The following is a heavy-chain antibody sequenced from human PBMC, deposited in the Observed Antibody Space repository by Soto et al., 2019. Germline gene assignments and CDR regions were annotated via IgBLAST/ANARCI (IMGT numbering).Heavy chain of an antibody. CDR1: GGSISSGGYY. V-gene: IGHV4-31*03. Sequence: PSETLSLTCTVSGGSISSGGYYWSWIRQHPGKGLEWIGYIYYSGSTYYNPSLKSRVTISVDTSKNQFSLKLSSVTAADTAVYYCARVGGGDCHKVMDFWGKGTTVTVSS. CDR2: IYYSGST. D-gene: IGHD2-21*02. CDR3: ARVGGGDCHKVMDF. J-gene: IGHJ6*04.